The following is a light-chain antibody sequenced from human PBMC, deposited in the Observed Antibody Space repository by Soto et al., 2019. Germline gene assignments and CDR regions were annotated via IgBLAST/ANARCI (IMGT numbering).Light chain of an antibody. V-gene: IGKV1-5*01. CDR1: QSISSW. Sequence: GDRVTITCRASQSISSWLAWYQQKPGKAPKLLIYDASSLECGVPSRFSGSGSGTEFTLTISSLQPDDFATYYCQQYNSYSWTFGQGTKVEIK. CDR3: QQYNSYSWT. J-gene: IGKJ1*01. CDR2: DAS.